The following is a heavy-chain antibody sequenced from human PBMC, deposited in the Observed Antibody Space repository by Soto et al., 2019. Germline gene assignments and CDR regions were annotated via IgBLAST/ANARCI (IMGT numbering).Heavy chain of an antibody. CDR1: GFTVSSNY. J-gene: IGHJ3*02. CDR3: ARGYTMVRGVKVPDAFDI. Sequence: GGSLRLSCAASGFTVSSNYMSWVRQAPGKGLEWVSVIYSGGSTYYADSVKGRFTISRDNSKNTLYLQMNSLRAEDTAVYYCARGYTMVRGVKVPDAFDIWGQGTMVTVSS. D-gene: IGHD3-10*01. V-gene: IGHV3-66*01. CDR2: IYSGGST.